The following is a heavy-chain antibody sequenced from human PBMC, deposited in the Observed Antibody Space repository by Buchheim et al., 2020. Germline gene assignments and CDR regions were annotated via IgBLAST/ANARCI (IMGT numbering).Heavy chain of an antibody. CDR2: IYYSGST. D-gene: IGHD2-2*01. CDR1: GGSISSYY. Sequence: QVQLQESGPGLVKPSETLSLTCTVSGGSISSYYWSWIRQPPGKGLEWIGYIYYSGSTNYNPSLKSRVTISVDTSKNQFSLKLSSVTAADTAVYYCARDLGYPHFYYFDYWGQGTL. CDR3: ARDLGYPHFYYFDY. J-gene: IGHJ4*02. V-gene: IGHV4-59*01.